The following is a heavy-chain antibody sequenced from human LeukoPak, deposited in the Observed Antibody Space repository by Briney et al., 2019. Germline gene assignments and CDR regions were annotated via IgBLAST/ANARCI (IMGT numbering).Heavy chain of an antibody. CDR3: AKDLSSWNRAHDMVDY. V-gene: IGHV3-30*18. CDR2: ISYDGSNK. CDR1: GFTFSSYG. Sequence: GGSLRLSCAASGFTFSSYGMHWVRQAPGKGLEWVALISYDGSNKYYADSVKGRFTISRDNSKNTLYLQMNGLSAEDTAVYYCAKDLSSWNRAHDMVDYWGQGTLSPSPQ. J-gene: IGHJ4*02. D-gene: IGHD1-1*01.